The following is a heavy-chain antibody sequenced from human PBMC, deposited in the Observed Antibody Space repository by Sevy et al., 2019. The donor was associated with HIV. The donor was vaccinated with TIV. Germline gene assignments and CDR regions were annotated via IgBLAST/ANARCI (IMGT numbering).Heavy chain of an antibody. V-gene: IGHV3-23*01. CDR3: AKERIYGRVYGSNRFDF. J-gene: IGHJ5*01. D-gene: IGHD3-3*02. CDR1: GFTFTSYA. Sequence: GGSLRLSCAASGFTFTSYAMYWVRQAPGKGLEWVAAISGSGQSSFYADSVKGRFTVSRDSSKNTLFLQMYSLRVEDTALYYCAKERIYGRVYGSNRFDFWGQGTPVTVSS. CDR2: ISGSGQSS.